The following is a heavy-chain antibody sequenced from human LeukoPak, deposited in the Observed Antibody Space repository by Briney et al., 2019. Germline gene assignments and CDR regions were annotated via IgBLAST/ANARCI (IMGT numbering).Heavy chain of an antibody. Sequence: GASVKVSCKASGCTFTGYYMHWVRQAPGQGLEWMGWINPNSGGTNYAQKFQGRVTMTRDTSISTAYMELSRLRSDDTAVYYCARVTYYYGSGSCSDYWGQGTLVTVSS. J-gene: IGHJ4*02. CDR3: ARVTYYYGSGSCSDY. CDR2: INPNSGGT. V-gene: IGHV1-2*02. CDR1: GCTFTGYY. D-gene: IGHD3-10*01.